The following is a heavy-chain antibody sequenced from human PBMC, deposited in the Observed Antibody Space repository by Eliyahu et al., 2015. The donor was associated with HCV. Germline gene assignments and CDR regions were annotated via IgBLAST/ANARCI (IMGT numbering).Heavy chain of an antibody. CDR2: NHYSESS. J-gene: IGHJ4*02. D-gene: IGHD5-12*01. V-gene: IGHV4-61*01. CDR1: GDSVTGGSYY. CDR3: AVRREYSGHVAH. Sequence: QVQLQESGPGLVKPSGTLSLTCTVXGDSVTGGSYYWAWIRQPPGKGLEWIAYNHYSESSNYNPSLESRVTISVDTSKNQFSLNMNSVTAADTAVYYCAVRREYSGHVAHWGQGTVVTVSS.